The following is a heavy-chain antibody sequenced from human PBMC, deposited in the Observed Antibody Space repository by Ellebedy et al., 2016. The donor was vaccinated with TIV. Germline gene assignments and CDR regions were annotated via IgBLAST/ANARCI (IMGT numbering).Heavy chain of an antibody. V-gene: IGHV4-39*07. Sequence: MPGGSLRLSCTVSGASISDTTYYWGWIRQPPGKGLEWIGNVYYSGRTYSNPSLKSRVTISVDTSENQFSLTLSSVTAADTAMYYCAREGVAGSLWFGELYPETSAYYYGVDVWGQGTTVIVSS. J-gene: IGHJ6*02. CDR2: VYYSGRT. D-gene: IGHD3-10*01. CDR1: GASISDTTYY. CDR3: AREGVAGSLWFGELYPETSAYYYGVDV.